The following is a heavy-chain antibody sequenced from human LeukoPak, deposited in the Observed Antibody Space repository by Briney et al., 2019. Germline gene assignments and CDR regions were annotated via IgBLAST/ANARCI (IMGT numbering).Heavy chain of an antibody. D-gene: IGHD1-1*01. CDR2: INHRGDN. V-gene: IGHV4-34*01. CDR1: GGSFSNYY. J-gene: IGHJ4*03. CDR3: ARGPTISETGSFDY. Sequence: SETLSLTCAVYGGSFSNYYWSWIRQSPGKGLEWIAEINHRGDNNYNPSVKSRVTISVDTSKNQFSLKVRSLTAADTAVYYCARGPTISETGSFDYWGQGTLVTVSS.